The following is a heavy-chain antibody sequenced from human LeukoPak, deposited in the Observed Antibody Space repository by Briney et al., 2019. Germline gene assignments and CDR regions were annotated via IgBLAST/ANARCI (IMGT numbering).Heavy chain of an antibody. J-gene: IGHJ4*02. CDR2: ISYDGSNK. CDR1: GFTLSSYA. V-gene: IGHV3-30*04. Sequence: GRSLRLSCAASGFTLSSYAMHWVRQAPGKGLEWVAVISYDGSNKYYADSVKGRFTISRDNSKNTLYLQMNSLRAEDTAVYYCARDLEGIAVEGGFDYWGQGTLVTVSS. D-gene: IGHD6-19*01. CDR3: ARDLEGIAVEGGFDY.